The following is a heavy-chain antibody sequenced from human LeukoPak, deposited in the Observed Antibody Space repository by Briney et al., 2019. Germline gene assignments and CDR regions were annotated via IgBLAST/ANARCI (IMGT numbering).Heavy chain of an antibody. D-gene: IGHD3-10*01. CDR2: INPNSGDT. Sequence: GASVKVSCKASGYTFTDYYINWVRQAPGQGLEWIGWINPNSGDTNYAQKFQDRVTMTRDTSISTAYMELSRLRSDDTAVYYCARDLGRYYYASGSYYSYYMDVWGKGTTVTVSS. CDR3: ARDLGRYYYASGSYYSYYMDV. J-gene: IGHJ6*03. CDR1: GYTFTDYY. V-gene: IGHV1-2*02.